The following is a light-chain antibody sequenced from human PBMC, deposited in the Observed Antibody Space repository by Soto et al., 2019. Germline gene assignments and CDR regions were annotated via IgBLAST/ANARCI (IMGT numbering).Light chain of an antibody. CDR3: QQFNTYPIT. J-gene: IGKJ5*01. Sequence: AIQLTQSPSSLSASVGDRVTITCRASQDIRCALAWYQQKPGNAPKLLLFDVSTLQSGVPSRFSGSGSGTDFTLTISSLQPEDFGTYYCQQFNTYPITFGQGTRLEIK. V-gene: IGKV1-13*02. CDR1: QDIRCA. CDR2: DVS.